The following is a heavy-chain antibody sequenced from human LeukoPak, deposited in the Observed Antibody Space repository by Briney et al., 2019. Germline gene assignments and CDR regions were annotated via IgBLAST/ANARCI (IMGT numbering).Heavy chain of an antibody. V-gene: IGHV3-23*01. CDR3: AKDALLSAVAGKYFDY. J-gene: IGHJ4*02. Sequence: GGSLRLSCAASGFTFSSYAMSWVRQAPGKGLEWVSAISGSGGSTYYADSVKGRFTISRDNSKNTLYLQMNSLRAEDTAVYYCAKDALLSAVAGKYFDYWGQGTLVTVSS. D-gene: IGHD6-19*01. CDR2: ISGSGGST. CDR1: GFTFSSYA.